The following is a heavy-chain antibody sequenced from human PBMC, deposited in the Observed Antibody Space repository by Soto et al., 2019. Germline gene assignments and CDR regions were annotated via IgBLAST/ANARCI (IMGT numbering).Heavy chain of an antibody. J-gene: IGHJ4*02. Sequence: GVSLRLSCAASGFTFGSFNMIWVRQAPGNGLEWVSYISARGNHKYFADSVKGRFSISRDTFTNSLSLQMNSLRAADTAVYYCVRVVVPSPPYLFVYFDSWGQGTLVNVSS. CDR2: ISARGNHK. CDR3: VRVVVPSPPYLFVYFDS. CDR1: GFTFGSFN. D-gene: IGHD3-22*01. V-gene: IGHV3-21*01.